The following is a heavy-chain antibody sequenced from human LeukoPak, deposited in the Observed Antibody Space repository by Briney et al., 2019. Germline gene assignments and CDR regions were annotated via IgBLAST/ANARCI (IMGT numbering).Heavy chain of an antibody. Sequence: GGSLRLSCAASGFTFSSYSMNWVRQAPGKGLEWVSAISGSGGSTYYADSVKGRFTISRDNSKNTLYLQMNSLRAEDTAVYYCAKVTPYYDFWSGYYYFDYWGQGTLVTVSS. D-gene: IGHD3-3*01. CDR3: AKVTPYYDFWSGYYYFDY. V-gene: IGHV3-23*01. CDR2: ISGSGGST. CDR1: GFTFSSYS. J-gene: IGHJ4*02.